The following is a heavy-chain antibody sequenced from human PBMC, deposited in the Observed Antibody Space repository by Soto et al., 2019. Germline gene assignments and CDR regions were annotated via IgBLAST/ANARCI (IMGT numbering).Heavy chain of an antibody. CDR3: AGHGRLLTAPTQRRFDS. CDR2: IYPDDSDT. Sequence: GESLKISCKASGYSFTTYWIVWVRQMPGRGLEWMGIIYPDDSDTRYSPSFQGQVTISADKSVSTAYLQWSSLKASDTAIYYCAGHGRLLTAPTQRRFDSWGQGALVTVSS. CDR1: GYSFTTYW. D-gene: IGHD1-1*01. J-gene: IGHJ5*01. V-gene: IGHV5-51*01.